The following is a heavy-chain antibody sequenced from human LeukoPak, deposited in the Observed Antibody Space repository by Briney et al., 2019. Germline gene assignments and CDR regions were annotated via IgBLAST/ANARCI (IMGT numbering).Heavy chain of an antibody. CDR1: GGTFSSYA. CDR3: ARSYSSSWYYFDY. V-gene: IGHV1-69*05. Sequence: SVKVSCMASGGTFSSYAISWVRQAPGQGLEWMGRIIPIFGTANYAQKFQGRVTVTTDESTSTAYMELSSLRSEDTAVYYCARSYSSSWYYFDYWGQGTLVTVSS. J-gene: IGHJ4*02. CDR2: IIPIFGTA. D-gene: IGHD6-13*01.